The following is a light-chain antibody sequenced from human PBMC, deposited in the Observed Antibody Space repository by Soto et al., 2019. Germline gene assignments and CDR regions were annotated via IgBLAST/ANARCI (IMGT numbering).Light chain of an antibody. CDR3: QQYNNWFWT. J-gene: IGKJ1*01. CDR1: QSVRSTY. V-gene: IGKV3-15*01. Sequence: EIVMTQSPVTLSVSPGERATLSCRASQSVRSTYLAWYQQKPGQAPRLLIFGVSNRAAGIPARFSGSGSGTEFTLTISSLQSEDFAVYYCQQYNNWFWTFGQGTKVDIK. CDR2: GVS.